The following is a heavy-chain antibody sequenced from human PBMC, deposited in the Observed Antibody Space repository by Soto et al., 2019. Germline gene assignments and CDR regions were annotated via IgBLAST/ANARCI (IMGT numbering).Heavy chain of an antibody. J-gene: IGHJ6*02. D-gene: IGHD2-15*01. CDR1: GFTFSSYA. CDR3: AKTLAGYCSGGSCYSYYYGMDV. Sequence: EVQLLESGGGLVQPGGSLRLSCAASGFTFSSYAMSWVHQAPGKGLEWVSAISGSGGSTYYADSVKGRFTISRDNSKNTLYLQMNSLRAEDTAVYYCAKTLAGYCSGGSCYSYYYGMDVWGQGTTVTVSS. V-gene: IGHV3-23*01. CDR2: ISGSGGST.